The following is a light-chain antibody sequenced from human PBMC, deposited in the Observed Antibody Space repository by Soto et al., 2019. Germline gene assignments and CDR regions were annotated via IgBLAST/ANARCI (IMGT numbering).Light chain of an antibody. CDR3: SSLTSSSTIV. CDR2: EVT. J-gene: IGLJ3*02. V-gene: IGLV2-14*01. CDR1: SSDLGGSAY. Sequence: QSALAQPASVSGSPGQSITISCTGTSSDLGGSAYVSWYQQRPGNTPKLVIYEVTNRPSGVSNRFSGSKSGITASLTISGLQADDEADYYCSSLTSSSTIVFGGGTKLTVL.